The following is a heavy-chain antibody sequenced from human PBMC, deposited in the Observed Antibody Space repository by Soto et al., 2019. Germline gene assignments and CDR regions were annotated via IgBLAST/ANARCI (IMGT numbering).Heavy chain of an antibody. J-gene: IGHJ4*02. V-gene: IGHV4-39*01. CDR3: ARRLFSSTWPSYFDY. Sequence: PSETLSLTCTVSGDSITSTSYYWCCIRQPSGKGLEWIGCIHYSGSTYYNPSLRSRVTSSVDTSKNQFSLKVSSVTAADTAVYYCARRLFSSTWPSYFDYWGEGTLVTVSS. CDR1: GDSITSTSYY. CDR2: IHYSGST. D-gene: IGHD6-13*01.